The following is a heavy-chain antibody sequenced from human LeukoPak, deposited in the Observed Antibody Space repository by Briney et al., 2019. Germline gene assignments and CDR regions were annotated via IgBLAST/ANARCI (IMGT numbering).Heavy chain of an antibody. D-gene: IGHD3-10*02. J-gene: IGHJ6*04. CDR1: VFTFGSYG. V-gene: IGHV3-30*02. Sequence: GGSLRLSCAASVFTFGSYGMYWVRQAPGKGLEWVAFIRSDGNKKYYADSVKGRFTISRDNSRDTLYLQMNSLRTEDTAVYYCAELGITMIGGVWGKGTTVTISS. CDR2: IRSDGNKK. CDR3: AELGITMIGGV.